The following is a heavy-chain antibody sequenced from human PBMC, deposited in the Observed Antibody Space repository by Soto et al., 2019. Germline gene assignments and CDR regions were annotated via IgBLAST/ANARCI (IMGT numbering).Heavy chain of an antibody. J-gene: IGHJ4*02. CDR3: ARDVRGTAAAGTFDN. V-gene: IGHV1-18*04. D-gene: IGHD6-13*01. CDR2: ISGYNGDK. CDR1: GYTFTSYG. Sequence: ASVKVSCKASGYTFTSYGISWVRQAPGQGLEWMGWISGYNGDKKYAQKLQGRVTMTADTSTSTAYMDLRSLRSDDTAVYYCARDVRGTAAAGTFDNWGQGTMVTVSS.